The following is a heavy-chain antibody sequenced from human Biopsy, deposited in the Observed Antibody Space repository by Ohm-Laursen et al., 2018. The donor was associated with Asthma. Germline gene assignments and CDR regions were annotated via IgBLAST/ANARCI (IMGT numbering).Heavy chain of an antibody. CDR1: GFSFSSYA. J-gene: IGHJ1*01. V-gene: IGHV3-33*03. Sequence: SLRLSCAASGFSFSSYAIHWVRQAPGKGLEWVAVIWNDGSNKYYADSVKGRFSVSRDNSKNTLSLQMHGLIVEDTAVYYCATDRGALVVLLGFRFQHWGQGSLVSVSS. CDR3: ATDRGALVVLLGFRFQH. CDR2: IWNDGSNK. D-gene: IGHD2-21*01.